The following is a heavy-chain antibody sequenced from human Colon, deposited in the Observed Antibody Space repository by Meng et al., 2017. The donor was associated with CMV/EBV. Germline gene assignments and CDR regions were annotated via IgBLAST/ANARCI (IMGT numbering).Heavy chain of an antibody. CDR2: ISGSGGST. CDR1: GCTFSSYA. J-gene: IGHJ4*02. D-gene: IGHD6-19*01. V-gene: IGHV3-23*01. CDR3: AKLGIAVAGSKGGDY. Sequence: SGCTFSSYARSWVRQAPGKGLEWVSAISGSGGSTYYADSVKGRFTISRDNSKNTLYLQMNSLRAEGTAVYYCAKLGIAVAGSKGGDYWGQGTLVTISS.